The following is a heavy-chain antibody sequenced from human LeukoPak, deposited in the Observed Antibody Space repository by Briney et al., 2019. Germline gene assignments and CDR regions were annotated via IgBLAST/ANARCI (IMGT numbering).Heavy chain of an antibody. CDR1: GFTFSSYA. V-gene: IGHV3-23*01. D-gene: IGHD6-19*01. Sequence: GGSLRLSCAASGFTFSSYAMSWVRQAPGKWLEWVSAISGSGGSTYYADSVRGRFTISRDNSKNTLYLQMNSLRAEDTAVYYCAKPAVAGTIRNWFDPWGQGTLVTVSS. CDR2: ISGSGGST. CDR3: AKPAVAGTIRNWFDP. J-gene: IGHJ5*02.